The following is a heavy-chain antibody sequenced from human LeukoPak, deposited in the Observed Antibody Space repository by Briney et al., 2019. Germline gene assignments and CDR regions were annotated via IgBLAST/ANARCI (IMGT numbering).Heavy chain of an antibody. V-gene: IGHV4-39*01. CDR3: LRRCSRCGGKCYSAAFDI. D-gene: IGHD2-15*01. Sequence: PSETLSLTCNLSGDSISSRYYNCGWIRQPPGSGLEWIGNIYNNGDTYYNPSLKSRVIISVDMSKNQFSLKLTSVTVADTAVYHCLRRCSRCGGKCYSAAFDIWGRGRMVTVSS. CDR1: GDSISSRYYN. J-gene: IGHJ3*02. CDR2: IYNNGDT.